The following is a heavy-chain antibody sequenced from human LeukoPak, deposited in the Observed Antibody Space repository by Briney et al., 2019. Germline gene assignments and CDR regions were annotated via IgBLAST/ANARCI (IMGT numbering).Heavy chain of an antibody. D-gene: IGHD3-22*01. V-gene: IGHV3-48*03. CDR1: GFTFSNYE. J-gene: IGHJ4*02. Sequence: PGGSLRLSCAASGFTFSNYEMNWVRLAPGKGLEWVAYIVGGADNKQYSDSVRGRFTISRDNSKNTLYLQMNSLRAEDTAVYYCARDYYDSSGYYPRVSDYWGQGTLVTVSS. CDR3: ARDYYDSSGYYPRVSDY. CDR2: IVGGADNK.